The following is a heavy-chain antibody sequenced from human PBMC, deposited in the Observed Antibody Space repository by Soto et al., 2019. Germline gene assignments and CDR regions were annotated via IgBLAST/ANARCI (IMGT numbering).Heavy chain of an antibody. V-gene: IGHV3-23*01. J-gene: IGHJ2*01. CDR1: GFAFSNYA. CDR2: ISHTAGTT. D-gene: IGHD6-19*01. Sequence: EVQLLESGGGLVQPGGSLRLSCAASGFAFSNYAVSWVRQAPGKGLEWVSAISHTAGTTYYADSVKGRFTISRDNSKNTLYLQMNNLRPDATAVYYCASKKQWLAFDLWGRGTLVTVSS. CDR3: ASKKQWLAFDL.